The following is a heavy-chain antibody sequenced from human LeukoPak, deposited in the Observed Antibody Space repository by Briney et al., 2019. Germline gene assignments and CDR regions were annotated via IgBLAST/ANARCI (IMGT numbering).Heavy chain of an antibody. CDR1: GFTFGSFA. J-gene: IGHJ4*02. Sequence: PGGSLRLSRAASGFTFGSFALSWVRQAPGKGLEWVSAISGSGGSSYYVGSVKGRFTISRDNSKNTLYLQMNSLRADDTAVYYCAKGSSGSYYPGYFDYWGQGTLVTVS. D-gene: IGHD1-26*01. CDR2: ISGSGGSS. V-gene: IGHV3-23*01. CDR3: AKGSSGSYYPGYFDY.